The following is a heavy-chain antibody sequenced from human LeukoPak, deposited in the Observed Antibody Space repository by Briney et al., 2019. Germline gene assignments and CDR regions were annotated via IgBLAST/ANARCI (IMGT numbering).Heavy chain of an antibody. CDR1: GDSFIGYF. V-gene: IGHV4-34*01. CDR2: INHSGRT. J-gene: IGHJ4*02. CDR3: ARTSGFFDSSGFYQQNPYYFQY. Sequence: SETLSLTCAASGDSFIGYFWTWIRQAPGKGLEWIGDINHSGRTNYNPSLQRRVFISVDTSKNQFSLNVTSVTGADTAVYYCARTSGFFDSSGFYQQNPYYFQYWGQGVLVTVSS. D-gene: IGHD3-22*01.